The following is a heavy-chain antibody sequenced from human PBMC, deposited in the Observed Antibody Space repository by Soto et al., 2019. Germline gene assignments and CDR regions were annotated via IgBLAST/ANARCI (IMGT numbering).Heavy chain of an antibody. CDR3: ARSVAVPGAHIDY. Sequence: SETLSLTCAISGAPITWGDYSWNWIRQPPGKGLAWIGYIFHGGSTYCNPSLRSRVTISVDRSRTQFSLRLSSVTAADTSVYFCARSVAVPGAHIDYWGQGTQVTVSS. V-gene: IGHV4-30-2*02. CDR2: IFHGGST. J-gene: IGHJ4*02. D-gene: IGHD6-19*01. CDR1: GAPITWGDYS.